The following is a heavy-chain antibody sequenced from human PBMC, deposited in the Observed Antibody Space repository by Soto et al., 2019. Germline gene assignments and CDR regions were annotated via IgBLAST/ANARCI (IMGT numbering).Heavy chain of an antibody. CDR3: ARDVGLDSDDFFAY. CDR1: GFTFTSYG. J-gene: IGHJ4*02. D-gene: IGHD3-9*01. CDR2: IRGDGGQT. Sequence: GGSLRLSFTLSGFTFTSYGMGWVRQAPGKGLQWVSTIRGDGGQTHYTDSVKGRFSISRDNSKNTVYLQMDSLRAEDTAMYFCARDVGLDSDDFFAYWGQGTQVTVSS. V-gene: IGHV3-23*01.